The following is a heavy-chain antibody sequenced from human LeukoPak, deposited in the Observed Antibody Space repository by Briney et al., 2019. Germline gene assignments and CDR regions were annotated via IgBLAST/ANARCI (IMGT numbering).Heavy chain of an antibody. D-gene: IGHD6-6*01. CDR1: GGSFSGYY. CDR2: INHSGST. CDR3: ARMGRSIAAREPFDY. J-gene: IGHJ4*02. V-gene: IGHV4-34*01. Sequence: SETLSLTCAVYGGSFSGYYWSWIRQPPGKGLGWIGEINHSGSTNYNPSLKSRVTISVDTSKNQFSLKLSSVTAADTAVYYCARMGRSIAAREPFDYWGQGTLVTVSS.